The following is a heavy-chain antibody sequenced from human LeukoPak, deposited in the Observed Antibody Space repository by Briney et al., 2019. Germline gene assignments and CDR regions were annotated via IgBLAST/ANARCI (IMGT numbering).Heavy chain of an antibody. D-gene: IGHD3-10*01. J-gene: IGHJ4*02. CDR3: ARYITLSGSYEVCDY. CDR1: GFTFSDYY. CDR2: ISSSGSTI. V-gene: IGHV3-11*01. Sequence: KPGGSLRLSCAASGFTFSDYYMSWIRQAPGKGLEWVSYISSSGSTIYYADSVKGRFTISGDNAKNSLYLQMNSLRAEGTAVYYCARYITLSGSYEVCDYWGQGTLVTVSS.